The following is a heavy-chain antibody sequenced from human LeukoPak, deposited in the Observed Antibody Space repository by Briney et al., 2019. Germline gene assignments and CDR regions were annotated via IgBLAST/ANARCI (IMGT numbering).Heavy chain of an antibody. Sequence: GGSLRLSCAASGFTFSSYWMHWVRQAPGKGLVWVSRINSDGSSTSYADSVKGRFTISRDNAKNTLYLQMNSLRAEDTAVYYCARGGLVRGTLNSLIAFDIWGQGIMVTVSS. J-gene: IGHJ3*02. V-gene: IGHV3-74*01. CDR3: ARGGLVRGTLNSLIAFDI. CDR1: GFTFSSYW. CDR2: INSDGSST. D-gene: IGHD3-10*01.